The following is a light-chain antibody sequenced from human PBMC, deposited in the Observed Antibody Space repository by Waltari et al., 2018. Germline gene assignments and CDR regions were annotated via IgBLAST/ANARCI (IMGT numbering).Light chain of an antibody. CDR1: NHGSTH. V-gene: IGLV3-9*01. Sequence: SYELTQPLSVSVALGPTARITFGGNNHGSTHGHWDQQKPGQAPVLVIYRDSNRPSGIPERFSGSNSGNTATLTISRAQAGDEADYYCQVWDSSTRVFGTGTKVTVL. CDR3: QVWDSSTRV. J-gene: IGLJ1*01. CDR2: RDS.